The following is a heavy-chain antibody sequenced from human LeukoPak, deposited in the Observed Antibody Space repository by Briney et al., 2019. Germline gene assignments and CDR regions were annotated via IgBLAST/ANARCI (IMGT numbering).Heavy chain of an antibody. Sequence: GASVNVSCKASGGTFSSYAISWVRQAPGQGLEWVGRIIPMVDASKYAQKLQGRVTITADKTMSTAYMELSSLRSEDTAVYYCAHDYGAYLDSWGQGTLVTVSS. J-gene: IGHJ4*02. D-gene: IGHD4-17*01. V-gene: IGHV1-69*04. CDR1: GGTFSSYA. CDR2: IIPMVDAS. CDR3: AHDYGAYLDS.